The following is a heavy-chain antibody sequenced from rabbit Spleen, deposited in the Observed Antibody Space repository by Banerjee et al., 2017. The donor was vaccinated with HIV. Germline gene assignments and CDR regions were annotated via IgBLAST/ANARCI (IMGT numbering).Heavy chain of an antibody. Sequence: QQLEESGGGLVKPGASRTLTCTASGFSFSSGYYMCWVRQAPGKGLEWIGCIYTSSSGNTDYASWAKGRFTISKTSSTTVTLQMTSLTAADTATYFCARTDYLNYNAGDLWGPGTLVTVS. D-gene: IGHD4-2*01. J-gene: IGHJ6*01. CDR2: IYTSSSGNT. CDR1: GFSFSSGYY. CDR3: ARTDYLNYNAGDL. V-gene: IGHV1S40*01.